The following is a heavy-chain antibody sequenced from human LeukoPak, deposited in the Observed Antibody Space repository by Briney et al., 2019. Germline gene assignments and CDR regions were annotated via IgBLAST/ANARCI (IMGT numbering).Heavy chain of an antibody. CDR2: ISYDGSNK. Sequence: PGRSLRLSCAASGFTFSSYGMHWVRQAPGKGLEWVAVISYDGSNKYYADSVKGRFTISRDNSKNTLYLQMNSLRAEDTAVYYCAKFQLGVATLDYWGQGTLVTVSS. CDR3: AKFQLGVATLDY. J-gene: IGHJ4*02. V-gene: IGHV3-30*18. CDR1: GFTFSSYG. D-gene: IGHD5-12*01.